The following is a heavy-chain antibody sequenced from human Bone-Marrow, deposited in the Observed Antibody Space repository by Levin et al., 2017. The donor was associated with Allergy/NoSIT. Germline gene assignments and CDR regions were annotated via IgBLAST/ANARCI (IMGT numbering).Heavy chain of an antibody. J-gene: IGHJ6*02. CDR1: GYTFTTSW. CDR2: IYPGDSDT. CDR3: ARLMGAVRYDYYYAMDV. Sequence: GESLKISCKGSGYTFTTSWIAWVRQMPGKGLEWMGIIYPGDSDTEYSPSFEGQVTISVDRSITTAYLQWTSLKASDTAMYYCARLMGAVRYDYYYAMDVWGQGTTVTVSS. D-gene: IGHD1-26*01. V-gene: IGHV5-51*01.